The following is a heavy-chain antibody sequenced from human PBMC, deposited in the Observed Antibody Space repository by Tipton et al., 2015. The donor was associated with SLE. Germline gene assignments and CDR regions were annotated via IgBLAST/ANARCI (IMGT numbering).Heavy chain of an antibody. V-gene: IGHV4-59*11. CDR2: IYYSGST. CDR3: ARAGYSSSSGPFDY. J-gene: IGHJ4*02. Sequence: TLSLTCTVSGGSISSHYWSWIRQPPGKGLEWIGYIYYSGSTNYNPPLKSRVTISVDTSKNQFSLKLSSVTAADTAVYYCARAGYSSSSGPFDYWGQGTLVTVSS. CDR1: GGSISSHY. D-gene: IGHD6-6*01.